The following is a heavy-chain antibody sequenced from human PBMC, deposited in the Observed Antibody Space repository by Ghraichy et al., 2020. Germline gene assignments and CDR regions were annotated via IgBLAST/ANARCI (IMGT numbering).Heavy chain of an antibody. D-gene: IGHD1-26*01. CDR3: ARAGSYRFDY. CDR2: MNGDRSII. J-gene: IGHJ4*02. CDR1: GFTFSNSW. V-gene: IGHV3-74*01. Sequence: GGSLRLSCAASGFTFSNSWIHWVRQAPGKGLVWVSRMNGDRSIITYADSVKGRFTISRDNAKNTLYLQMNSLRAEDTAVYYCARAGSYRFDYWGQGTLVIVSS.